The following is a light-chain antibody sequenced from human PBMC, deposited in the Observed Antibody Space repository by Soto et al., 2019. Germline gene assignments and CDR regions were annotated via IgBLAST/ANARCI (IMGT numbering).Light chain of an antibody. CDR3: QQSYSMPRT. Sequence: DIQMTQSPSSLSASVGDRVTITCRASQSISSYLNWYQQKPGKAPKLQIYAASSLQSGVPSRCSCSGSGTDFTVTISSLQPEDFATYYCQQSYSMPRTCGGGTKVEIK. CDR1: QSISSY. CDR2: AAS. V-gene: IGKV1-39*01. J-gene: IGKJ4*01.